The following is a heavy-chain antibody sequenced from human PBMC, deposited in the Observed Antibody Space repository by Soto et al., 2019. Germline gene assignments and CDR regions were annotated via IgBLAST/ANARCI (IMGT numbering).Heavy chain of an antibody. CDR3: AAGYTTGPDAFDI. CDR2: IFPGDSDT. CDR1: GYNFANYW. Sequence: LGESLKISCNGSGYNFANYWIGWVRQMPGKGLEWMGMIFPGDSDTKNSPSLQGQITMSVDKSDSSAYLQWRSLKASDTAMYYCAAGYTTGPDAFDIWGQGTMVTVSS. J-gene: IGHJ3*02. V-gene: IGHV5-51*01. D-gene: IGHD6-13*01.